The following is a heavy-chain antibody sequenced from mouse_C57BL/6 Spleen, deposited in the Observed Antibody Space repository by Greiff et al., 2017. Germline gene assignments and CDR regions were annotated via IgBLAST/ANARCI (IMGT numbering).Heavy chain of an antibody. CDR2: IDPSDSYT. CDR1: GYTFTSYW. CDR3: ARRNPYDGDAMDY. J-gene: IGHJ4*01. V-gene: IGHV1-59*01. D-gene: IGHD2-3*01. Sequence: QVQLQQPGAELVRPGTSVKLSCKASGYTFTSYWMHWVKQRPGQGLEWIGVIDPSDSYTNYNQKFKGKATLTVDKSSSTAYMQLSSLTSEDAAVYYCARRNPYDGDAMDYWGQGTSGTVSS.